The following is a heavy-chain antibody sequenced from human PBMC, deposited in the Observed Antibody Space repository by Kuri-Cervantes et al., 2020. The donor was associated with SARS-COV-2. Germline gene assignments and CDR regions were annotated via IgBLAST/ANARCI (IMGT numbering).Heavy chain of an antibody. Sequence: GESLKISCAASGFPFSQSPMHWVRQAPGEGLQWVSSISSDGGETHNADSVEGRLTISRDNSKYTLYLHMSRLRPEDTTVYYCARGGWVGATTYYFDLWGQGTLVTVSS. D-gene: IGHD1-26*01. CDR1: GFPFSQSP. CDR2: ISSDGGET. J-gene: IGHJ4*02. V-gene: IGHV3-30*04. CDR3: ARGGWVGATTYYFDL.